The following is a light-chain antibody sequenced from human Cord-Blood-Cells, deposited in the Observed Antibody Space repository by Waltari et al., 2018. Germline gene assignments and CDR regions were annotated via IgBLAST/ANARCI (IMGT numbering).Light chain of an antibody. CDR1: QSVSSSY. Sequence: EIVLTQSPGTLSLSPGERATPSCRASQSVSSSYLAWYQQKPGQAPRLLLYGASSRATGIPDRFSGSGSGTDFTLTISRLEPEDFAVYYCQQYGSSPPITFGQGTRLEIK. CDR3: QQYGSSPPIT. J-gene: IGKJ5*01. CDR2: GAS. V-gene: IGKV3-20*01.